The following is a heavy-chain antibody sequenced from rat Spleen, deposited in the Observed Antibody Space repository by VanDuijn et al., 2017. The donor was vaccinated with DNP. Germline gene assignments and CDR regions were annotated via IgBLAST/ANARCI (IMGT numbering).Heavy chain of an antibody. Sequence: EVQLVESGGGLVQPGNSLKLSCAASGFTFSDYAMAWVRQAPTKGLEWVASISPSGGSTYYRDSLKGRFTISRDNAKNTLYLQMNSLRSEDTATYYCARRVFPAQGGYLDYWGQGVMVTVSS. D-gene: IGHD1-4*01. CDR2: ISPSGGST. V-gene: IGHV5S23*01. J-gene: IGHJ2*01. CDR1: GFTFSDYA. CDR3: ARRVFPAQGGYLDY.